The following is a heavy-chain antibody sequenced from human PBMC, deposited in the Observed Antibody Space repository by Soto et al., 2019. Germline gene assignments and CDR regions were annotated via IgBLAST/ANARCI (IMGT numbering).Heavy chain of an antibody. Sequence: GGSLRLSCAASGFTLSNHWMHWVRQAPGKGLEWVSHISVDGATTKYADSVKGRCTITRDNVNNMLYLQMSGLRVEDTAIYYCARVSLIKEQFRWFDPWGQGTLVTVSS. J-gene: IGHJ5*02. CDR3: ARVSLIKEQFRWFDP. CDR1: GFTLSNHW. D-gene: IGHD1-26*01. CDR2: ISVDGATT. V-gene: IGHV3-74*03.